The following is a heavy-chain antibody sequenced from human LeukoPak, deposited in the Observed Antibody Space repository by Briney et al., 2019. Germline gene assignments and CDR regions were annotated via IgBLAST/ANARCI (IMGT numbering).Heavy chain of an antibody. V-gene: IGHV3-74*01. CDR1: GFTFSSYW. CDR3: ARDQLAAGAYHSGMAV. D-gene: IGHD6-13*01. Sequence: GGSLRLSCATSGFTFSSYWMHWVRQAPGKGLVWVSRINSDGSSTSYADSVKGRFTISRDNAKNTLYLQMNSLRAEDTAVYYCARDQLAAGAYHSGMAVWGQGTTVTVSS. CDR2: INSDGSST. J-gene: IGHJ6*02.